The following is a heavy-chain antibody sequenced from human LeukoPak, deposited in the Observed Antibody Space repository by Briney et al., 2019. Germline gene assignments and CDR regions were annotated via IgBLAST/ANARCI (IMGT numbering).Heavy chain of an antibody. CDR3: AREMLAAVAAQS. Sequence: GGSLRLACAASAFTFSSYSMYWVRQAPEQGLEWVSCITSSSSYIYYADSVKGRFTISRDNAKNSLYLQMNSLRAEDTAVYYCAREMLAAVAAQSWGQGTLVTVSS. CDR2: ITSSSSYI. J-gene: IGHJ5*02. V-gene: IGHV3-21*01. CDR1: AFTFSSYS. D-gene: IGHD6-19*01.